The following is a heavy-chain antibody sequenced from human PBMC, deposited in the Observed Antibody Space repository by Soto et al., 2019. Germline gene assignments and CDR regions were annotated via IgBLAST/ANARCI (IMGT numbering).Heavy chain of an antibody. V-gene: IGHV3-30-3*01. Sequence: GGSLRLSCAASGFTFSSYAMHWVRQAPGKGLEWVANISYDGSNKYYVDSVKGRFTISRDNAKNTLYLQMNSLRAEDTAVYYCARERGIAVAGDYYYYMDVWGKGTTVTVSS. CDR2: ISYDGSNK. J-gene: IGHJ6*03. CDR1: GFTFSSYA. CDR3: ARERGIAVAGDYYYYMDV. D-gene: IGHD6-19*01.